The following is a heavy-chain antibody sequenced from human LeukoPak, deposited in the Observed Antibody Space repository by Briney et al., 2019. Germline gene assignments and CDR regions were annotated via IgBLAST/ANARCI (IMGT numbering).Heavy chain of an antibody. J-gene: IGHJ4*02. V-gene: IGHV4-39*01. CDR3: ARHVYGEYGPGDY. CDR2: FRNSGNT. CDR1: GGSFSSSSHF. D-gene: IGHD4-17*01. Sequence: SETLSLTCTVSGGSFSSSSHFWGWLRQPPGRGLEWIGSFRNSGNTYYSPSLKSRVTISVDTSKNQFSLKLSSVTAADTAVYYCARHVYGEYGPGDYWGQGILVTVSS.